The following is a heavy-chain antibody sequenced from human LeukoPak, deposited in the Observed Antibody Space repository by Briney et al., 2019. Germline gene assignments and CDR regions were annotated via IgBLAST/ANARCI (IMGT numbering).Heavy chain of an antibody. V-gene: IGHV4-39*01. D-gene: IGHD1-1*01. CDR1: GGSISSSSYY. CDR2: IYYSGST. Sequence: SETLSLTCTVSGGSISSSSYYWGWIRQPPGKGLEWIGSIYYSGSTYYNPSLKSRVPISVATSKNQFSLKLSSVTAADTAVYYCVRTGGRYHYYFDYWGQGTLVTVSS. J-gene: IGHJ4*02. CDR3: VRTGGRYHYYFDY.